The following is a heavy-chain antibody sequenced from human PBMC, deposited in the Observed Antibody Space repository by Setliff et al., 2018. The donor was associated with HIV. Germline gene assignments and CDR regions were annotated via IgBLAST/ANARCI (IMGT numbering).Heavy chain of an antibody. Sequence: ASVKVSCKASGYTFTSYAMHWVRQAPGQRLEWMGWINAGNGNTKYSQKFQGRVTITRDTSASTAYMELSSLRSEDTAVYYCARSQDAKLGLDAFDIWGQGTMVTVSS. CDR3: ARSQDAKLGLDAFDI. V-gene: IGHV1-3*01. J-gene: IGHJ3*02. CDR1: GYTFTSYA. D-gene: IGHD6-13*01. CDR2: INAGNGNT.